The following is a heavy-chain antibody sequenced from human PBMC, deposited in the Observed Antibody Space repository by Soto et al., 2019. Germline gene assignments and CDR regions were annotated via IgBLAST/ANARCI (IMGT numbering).Heavy chain of an antibody. CDR3: ARDKDRQQLGGNYYYILDV. D-gene: IGHD3-3*02. V-gene: IGHV1-69*12. J-gene: IGHJ6*02. CDR2: IMPVFATP. CDR1: GGTLSTSA. Sequence: QVQLVQSGAEVKKPGSSVKVSCKASGGTLSTSAISWVRQAPGQGLEWVGGIMPVFATPDYAQNFQGRVTITADESTTTAYLELTSLRTDDTAVYYCARDKDRQQLGGNYYYILDVWGQGTAITVSS.